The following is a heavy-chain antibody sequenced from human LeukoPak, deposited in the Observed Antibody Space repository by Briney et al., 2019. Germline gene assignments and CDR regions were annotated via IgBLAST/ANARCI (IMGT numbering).Heavy chain of an antibody. CDR1: GYAFNVYY. J-gene: IGHJ4*02. CDR2: IHPDSGAT. Sequence: GASVKVSCKPSGYAFNVYYIHWVRQAPGQGLEWMGWIHPDSGATNYAQKFQGRVTLTRDRSITTLYMELSSLRSDDTAIYYCVRENWHYDYWGQGTQATVSS. CDR3: VRENWHYDY. V-gene: IGHV1-2*02. D-gene: IGHD1-7*01.